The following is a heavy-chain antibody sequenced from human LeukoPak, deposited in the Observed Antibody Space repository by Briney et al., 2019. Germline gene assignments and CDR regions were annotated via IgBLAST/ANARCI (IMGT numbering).Heavy chain of an antibody. CDR3: AREHSSSWSHFDY. D-gene: IGHD6-13*01. CDR1: GFTCSNYW. V-gene: IGHV3-74*01. Sequence: GGSLRLSCAASGFTCSNYWMHWVREAPGKGLVWFSRINSDGSSTYYADSVKGRFTISRDNAKNPLYLQMNSLRAEDTAVYYCAREHSSSWSHFDYWGQGTLVTVSS. J-gene: IGHJ4*02. CDR2: INSDGSST.